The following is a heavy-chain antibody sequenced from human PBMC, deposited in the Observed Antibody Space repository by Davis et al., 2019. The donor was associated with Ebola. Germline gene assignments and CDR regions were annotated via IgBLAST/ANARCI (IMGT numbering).Heavy chain of an antibody. J-gene: IGHJ4*02. CDR3: AKDIGIAVAGKQGVFDY. Sequence: GESLKISCAASGFTFSSYSMNWVRQAPGKGLEWVSSISSSSSYIYYADSVKGRFTISRDNAKNSLYLQMNSLRPEDTALYYCAKDIGIAVAGKQGVFDYWGQGTLVTVSS. D-gene: IGHD6-13*01. CDR2: ISSSSSYI. CDR1: GFTFSSYS. V-gene: IGHV3-21*04.